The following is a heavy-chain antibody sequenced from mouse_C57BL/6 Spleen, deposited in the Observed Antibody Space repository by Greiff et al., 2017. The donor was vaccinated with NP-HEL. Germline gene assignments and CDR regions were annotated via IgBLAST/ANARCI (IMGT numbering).Heavy chain of an antibody. V-gene: IGHV1-80*01. Sequence: QVQLQQSGAELVKPGASVKISCKASGYAFSSYWMNWVKQRPGKGLEWIGQIYPGDGDTNYNGKFKGKATLTADKSSSTAYIQLSSLTSEDSAVYFCARSVYYGSSYAMDYWGQGTSVTVSS. J-gene: IGHJ4*01. CDR2: IYPGDGDT. CDR1: GYAFSSYW. CDR3: ARSVYYGSSYAMDY. D-gene: IGHD1-1*01.